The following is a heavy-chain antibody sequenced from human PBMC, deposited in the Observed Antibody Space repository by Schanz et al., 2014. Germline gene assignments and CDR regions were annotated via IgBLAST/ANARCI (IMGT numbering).Heavy chain of an antibody. Sequence: EVQLVESGGGVVRPGGSLRLSCAASGFTFSDYYMSWVRQAPGKGLEWVANIKQDGSEKYYVDSVKGRFTISRDNAKKSLYLRMNSLRAEDTAVYHCARENSSGYYPAVTYYIDVWGKGTTXTVSS. CDR2: IKQDGSEK. CDR3: ARENSSGYYPAVTYYIDV. V-gene: IGHV3-7*01. D-gene: IGHD3-22*01. CDR1: GFTFSDYY. J-gene: IGHJ6*03.